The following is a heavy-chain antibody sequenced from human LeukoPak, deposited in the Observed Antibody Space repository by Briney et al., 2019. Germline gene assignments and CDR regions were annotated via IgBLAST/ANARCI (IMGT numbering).Heavy chain of an antibody. V-gene: IGHV4-4*07. D-gene: IGHD4-17*01. J-gene: IGHJ3*02. CDR3: ARDWVTTNAFDI. CDR2: IYTSGST. CDR1: GGSISSYY. Sequence: SETLSLTCTVSGGSISSYYWSWIRQPAGKGLEWIGRIYTSGSTNYNPSLKSRVNMSVDTSKNQFSLKLGSVTAADTAVYYCARDWVTTNAFDIWGQGTMVTVSS.